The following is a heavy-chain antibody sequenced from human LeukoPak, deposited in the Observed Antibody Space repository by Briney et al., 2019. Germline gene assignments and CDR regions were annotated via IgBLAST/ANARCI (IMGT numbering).Heavy chain of an antibody. CDR1: GGSISSGGYS. V-gene: IGHV4-30-2*01. CDR3: ASTMVRGVIITYDAFDI. Sequence: SQTLSLTCAVSGGSISSGGYSWSWIRQPPGTGLEWIGYIYHSGSTYYNPSLKSRVTISVDRSKNQFSLKLSSVTAADTAVYYCASTMVRGVIITYDAFDIWGQGTMVTVSS. J-gene: IGHJ3*02. CDR2: IYHSGST. D-gene: IGHD3-10*01.